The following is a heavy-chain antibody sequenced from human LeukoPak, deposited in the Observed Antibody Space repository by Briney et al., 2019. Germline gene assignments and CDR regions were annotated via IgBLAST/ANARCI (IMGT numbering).Heavy chain of an antibody. CDR2: IYYSGST. V-gene: IGHV4-59*01. Sequence: SETLSLTCTVSRGSISSYYWSWMRQPPGKGLEWVGYIYYSGSTNYNPSLKSRVRTSVDTSKKQFSLKLSSVTAADTAVYYCARAPRGVVVKSDAFDIWGQGTMVTVSS. D-gene: IGHD2-15*01. J-gene: IGHJ3*02. CDR3: ARAPRGVVVKSDAFDI. CDR1: RGSISSYY.